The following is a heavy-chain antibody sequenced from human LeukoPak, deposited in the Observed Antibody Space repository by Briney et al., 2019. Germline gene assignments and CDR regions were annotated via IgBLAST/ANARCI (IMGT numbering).Heavy chain of an antibody. V-gene: IGHV5-51*01. Sequence: GESLQISCKVSGYSISAYWIGWVRQMPGKGLEWMGIIYPADSDTRYSPSFQGHVTFSVDKSISTAYLQWSSLRASDTAMYYCARLFVGAFDYWGQGTLVTVSS. D-gene: IGHD1-26*01. J-gene: IGHJ4*02. CDR3: ARLFVGAFDY. CDR2: IYPADSDT. CDR1: GYSISAYW.